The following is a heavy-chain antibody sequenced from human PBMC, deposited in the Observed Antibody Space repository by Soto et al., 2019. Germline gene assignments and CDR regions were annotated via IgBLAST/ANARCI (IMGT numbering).Heavy chain of an antibody. CDR2: IYYSGST. Sequence: SETLSLTCTVSGGSISSYHWIWIRQPPGKGLEWIGYIYYSGSTNYNPSLKSRVTISVDTSKNQFSLKLSSVTAADTAVYYCARGRGGYNLYYYYGMDVWGQGTTVTVSS. D-gene: IGHD5-12*01. CDR3: ARGRGGYNLYYYYGMDV. CDR1: GGSISSYH. V-gene: IGHV4-59*01. J-gene: IGHJ6*02.